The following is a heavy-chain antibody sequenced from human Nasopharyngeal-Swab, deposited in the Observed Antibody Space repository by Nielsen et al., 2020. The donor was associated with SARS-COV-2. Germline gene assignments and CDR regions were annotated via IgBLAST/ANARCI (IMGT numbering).Heavy chain of an antibody. CDR3: ARDLYSRAFGVDY. CDR2: TYYRSKRYN. CDR1: GDSDTSNSAA. D-gene: IGHD6-13*01. J-gene: IGHJ4*02. Sequence: QTHSLTWAIAGDSDTSNSAAWNWNRQSPTRGLEWLGRTYYRSKRYNDYAVSVKSRITINPDTSKNQFSLQLNSVTPEDTAVYYCARDLYSRAFGVDYWGQGTLVTVSS. V-gene: IGHV6-1*01.